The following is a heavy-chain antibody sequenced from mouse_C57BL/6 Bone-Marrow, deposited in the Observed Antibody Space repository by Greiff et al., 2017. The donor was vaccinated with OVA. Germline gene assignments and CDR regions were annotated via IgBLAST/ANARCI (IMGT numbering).Heavy chain of an antibody. J-gene: IGHJ1*03. D-gene: IGHD1-1*01. CDR3: ERREGYYGSSPYWYFDV. CDR1: GFTFSSYA. CDR2: ISDGGSYT. V-gene: IGHV5-4*03. Sequence: DVMLVESGGGLVKPGGSLKLSCAASGFTFSSYAMSWVRQTPEKRLDWVATISDGGSYTYYPDNVKGRFTISRDNAKNNLYLQMSHLKSEDTAMYYCERREGYYGSSPYWYFDVWGTGTTVTVSS.